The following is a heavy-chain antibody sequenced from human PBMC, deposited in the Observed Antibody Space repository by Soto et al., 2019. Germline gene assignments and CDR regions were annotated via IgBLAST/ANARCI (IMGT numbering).Heavy chain of an antibody. CDR2: ISWNSGSI. D-gene: IGHD2-2*01. CDR1: GFTFDDYA. J-gene: IGHJ4*02. Sequence: EVQLVESGGGLVQPGRSLRLSCAASGFTFDDYAMHWVRQAPGKGLEWVSGISWNSGSIGYADSVKGRFTISRDNAKNAPYLRMNRLRAEEASLYKCAKGVQLLFEGGGYWGQGTLVTVSS. V-gene: IGHV3-9*01. CDR3: AKGVQLLFEGGGY.